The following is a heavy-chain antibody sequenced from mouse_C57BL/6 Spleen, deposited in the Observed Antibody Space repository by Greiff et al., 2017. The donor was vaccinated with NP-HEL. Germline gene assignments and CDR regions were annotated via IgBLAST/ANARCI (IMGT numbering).Heavy chain of an antibody. Sequence: VQLQQPGAELVKPGASVKLSCKASGYTFTSYWMQWVKQRPGQGLEWIGEIDPSDSYTNYNQKFKGKATLTVDTSSSTAYMQLSSLTSEDSAVYYCARSYYYGSSYVGAMDYWGQGTSVTVSS. CDR1: GYTFTSYW. CDR3: ARSYYYGSSYVGAMDY. J-gene: IGHJ4*01. V-gene: IGHV1-50*01. D-gene: IGHD1-1*01. CDR2: IDPSDSYT.